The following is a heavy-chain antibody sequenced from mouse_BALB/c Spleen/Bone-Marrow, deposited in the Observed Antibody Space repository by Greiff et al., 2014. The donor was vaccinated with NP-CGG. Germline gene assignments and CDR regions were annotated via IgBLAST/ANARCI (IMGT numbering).Heavy chain of an antibody. Sequence: VQLQQSGAELVKPGASVKLSCTASGFNIKDSYLHWVKQRPEQGLDWIGRIDPAKGNTNYDPKFQGKATITADTSSNTAYLQLSSLTAEDTAVYFCARNYPVAYWGQGTLVTVSA. D-gene: IGHD2-1*01. CDR2: IDPAKGNT. CDR3: ARNYPVAY. J-gene: IGHJ3*01. V-gene: IGHV14-3*02. CDR1: GFNIKDSY.